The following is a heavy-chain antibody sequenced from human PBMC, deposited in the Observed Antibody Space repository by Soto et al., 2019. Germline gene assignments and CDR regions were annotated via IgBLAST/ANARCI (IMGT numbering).Heavy chain of an antibody. Sequence: ASVKVSCKASGYTFTGYYMHWVRQAPGQGLEWMGWINPNSGGTNYAQKFQGWVTMTRDTSISTAYMELSRLRSDDTAVFFCARAVGRYGMEVSAQGTTVTVSS. CDR2: INPNSGGT. CDR1: GYTFTGYY. V-gene: IGHV1-2*04. CDR3: ARAVGRYGMEV. D-gene: IGHD1-26*01. J-gene: IGHJ6*02.